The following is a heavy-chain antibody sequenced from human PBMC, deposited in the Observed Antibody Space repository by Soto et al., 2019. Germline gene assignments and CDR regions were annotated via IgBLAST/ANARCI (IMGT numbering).Heavy chain of an antibody. Sequence: QVQLQQWGAGLLKPSETLSLTCAVYGGSFSGYYWSWIRQPPGKGLEWIGEINHSGSTNYNPSLKSRVTISVDTSKNQFSLKLSSVTAADTAVYYCARAEDIVVVVAATEAFDIWGQGTMVTVSS. CDR1: GGSFSGYY. D-gene: IGHD2-15*01. CDR3: ARAEDIVVVVAATEAFDI. CDR2: INHSGST. V-gene: IGHV4-34*01. J-gene: IGHJ3*02.